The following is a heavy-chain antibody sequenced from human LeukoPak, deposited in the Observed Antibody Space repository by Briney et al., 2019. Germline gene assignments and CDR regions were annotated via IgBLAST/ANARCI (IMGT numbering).Heavy chain of an antibody. J-gene: IGHJ4*02. CDR1: GFTFSSYW. CDR2: VYNDGRTT. CDR3: ARGGLGTGIDY. D-gene: IGHD7-27*01. Sequence: GGSLRLSCAASGFTFSSYWMHWVRQAPGKGLVWVSCVYNDGRTTTYADSVKGRFTISRDNAKNTLYLQMNSLRAEDTAVYYCARGGLGTGIDYWGQGTLVTISS. V-gene: IGHV3-74*01.